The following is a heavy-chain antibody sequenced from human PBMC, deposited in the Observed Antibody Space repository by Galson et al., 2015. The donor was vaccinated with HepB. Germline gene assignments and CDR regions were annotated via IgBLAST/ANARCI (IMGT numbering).Heavy chain of an antibody. V-gene: IGHV1-69*05. CDR2: IIPIFGTA. D-gene: IGHD4-11*01. CDR1: GGTFSSYA. J-gene: IGHJ4*02. CDR3: ARDRLALQPHFDY. Sequence: SVKVSCKASGGTFSSYAISWVRQAPGQGLEWMGGIIPIFGTANYAQKFQGRVTMTRDTSTSTVYMELSSLRSEDTAVYYCARDRLALQPHFDYWGQGTLVTVSS.